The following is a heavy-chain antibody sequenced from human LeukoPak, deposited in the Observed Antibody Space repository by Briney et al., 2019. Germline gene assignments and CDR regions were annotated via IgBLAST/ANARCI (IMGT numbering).Heavy chain of an antibody. CDR2: INHSGNT. V-gene: IGHV4-34*01. CDR1: GGSFSGYY. D-gene: IGHD1-7*01. J-gene: IGHJ6*03. Sequence: SETLSLTCAVSGGSFSGYYWSWIRQSPVKRLEWIGEINHSGNTNYNPSLRSRVSILVDTSKNQFSLRLSSVTAADTAVYYCARVRLELLEYYYYMDVWDKGATVTVSS. CDR3: ARVRLELLEYYYYMDV.